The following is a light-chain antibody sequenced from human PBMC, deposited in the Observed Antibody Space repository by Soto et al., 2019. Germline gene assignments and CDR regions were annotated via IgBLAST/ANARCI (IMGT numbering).Light chain of an antibody. J-gene: IGKJ1*01. CDR2: GAS. CDR1: QSINNN. CDR3: QQYEIDST. V-gene: IGKV3-15*01. Sequence: EIVMTQSPATLSVSPGERATLSCRASQSINNNLAWYQQKPGQGPRLLIYGASSRATGIPARFSGSGSGTGFTLTISSLQSEDFAIYYCQQYEIDSTFGQGTKVEIK.